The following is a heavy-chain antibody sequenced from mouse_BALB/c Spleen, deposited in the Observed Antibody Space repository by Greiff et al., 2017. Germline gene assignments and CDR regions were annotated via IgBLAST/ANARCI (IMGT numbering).Heavy chain of an antibody. CDR1: GYTFTDYE. CDR2: IDPETGGT. J-gene: IGHJ2*01. CDR3: SDLDY. Sequence: QVQLKESGAELVRPGASVTLSCKASGYTFTDYEMHWVKQTPVHGLEWIGAIDPETGGTAYNQKFKGKATLTADKSSSTAYMELRSLTSEDSAVYYCSDLDYWGQGTTLTVSS. V-gene: IGHV1-15*01.